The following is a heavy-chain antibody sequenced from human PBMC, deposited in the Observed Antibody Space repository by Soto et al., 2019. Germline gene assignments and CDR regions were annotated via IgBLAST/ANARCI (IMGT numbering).Heavy chain of an antibody. V-gene: IGHV3-23*01. CDR2: ISGSGGST. D-gene: IGHD3-10*01. J-gene: IGHJ4*02. CDR1: GFTFSSYA. CDR3: AKGVLWFGELSYFDY. Sequence: EVQLLESGGGLVQPGGSLRLSCAASGFTFSSYAMSWVRQAPGKGLEWVSAISGSGGSTYYADSVKGRFTISRDNSTNTLYLQMNSPRAEDTAVYYCAKGVLWFGELSYFDYWGQGTLVTVSS.